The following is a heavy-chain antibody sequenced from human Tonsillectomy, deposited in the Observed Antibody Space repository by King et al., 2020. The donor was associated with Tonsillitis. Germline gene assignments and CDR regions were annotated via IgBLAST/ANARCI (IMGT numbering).Heavy chain of an antibody. V-gene: IGHV4-59*01. CDR2: IYYSGST. CDR3: AREEMATSDWYFDL. Sequence: VQLQESGPALVKPSETLSLTCTVSGGSISSYYWSWIRQPPGKGLEWIGYIYYSGSTNYNPSLKSRVTISVDTSKNQFSLKLSSVTAADTAVYYCAREEMATSDWYFDLWGRGTLVTVSS. CDR1: GGSISSYY. D-gene: IGHD5-24*01. J-gene: IGHJ2*01.